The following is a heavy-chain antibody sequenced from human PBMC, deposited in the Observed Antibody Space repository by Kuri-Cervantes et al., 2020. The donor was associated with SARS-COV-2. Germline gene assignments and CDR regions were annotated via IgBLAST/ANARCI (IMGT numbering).Heavy chain of an antibody. D-gene: IGHD4-11*01. CDR2: SNYSGGT. Sequence: SETLSLTCTVSGGSISSSSYYWGWIRQPPGKGLEWIGSSNYSGGTYYNPSLKSRVTISVDTSKNQFSLKLSSVTAADTAVYYCARATVTTPYYYYGMDVWGQGTTVTVSS. V-gene: IGHV4-39*01. CDR3: ARATVTTPYYYYGMDV. CDR1: GGSISSSSYY. J-gene: IGHJ6*02.